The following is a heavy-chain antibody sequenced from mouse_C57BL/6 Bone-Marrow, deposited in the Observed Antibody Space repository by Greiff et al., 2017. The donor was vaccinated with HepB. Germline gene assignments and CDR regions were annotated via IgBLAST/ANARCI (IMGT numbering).Heavy chain of an antibody. CDR1: GYSITSGYY. D-gene: IGHD6-5*01. CDR2: ISYDGSN. CDR3: ARGGLSIDY. J-gene: IGHJ2*01. Sequence: EVKLEESGPGLVKPSQSLSLTCSVTGYSITSGYYWNWIRQFPGNKLEWMGYISYDGSNNYNPSLKNRISITRDTSKNQFFLKLNSVTTEDTATYYCARGGLSIDYWGQGTTLTVSS. V-gene: IGHV3-6*01.